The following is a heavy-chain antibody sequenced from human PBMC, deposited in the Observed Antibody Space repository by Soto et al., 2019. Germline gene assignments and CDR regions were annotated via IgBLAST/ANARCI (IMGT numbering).Heavy chain of an antibody. CDR1: GGSISSRAYW. CDR2: IHGDGGKI. D-gene: IGHD5-18*01. Sequence: PSETLSLTCSVSGGSISSRAYWMSWVRQAPGKGLEWVANIHGDGGKIYYVDSVKGRFTISRDNAKRSLSLQMKSLRAEDTAVYYCATDFYGGYTYGPGDYWGQGALVTVSS. J-gene: IGHJ4*02. V-gene: IGHV3-7*01. CDR3: ATDFYGGYTYGPGDY.